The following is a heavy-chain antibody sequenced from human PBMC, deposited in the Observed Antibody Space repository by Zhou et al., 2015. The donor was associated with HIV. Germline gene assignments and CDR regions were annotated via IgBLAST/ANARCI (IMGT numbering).Heavy chain of an antibody. D-gene: IGHD6-13*01. Sequence: EVQLVESGGRLSSAWGGSLRLSCAASGFTFSSYWMHWVRQAPGKGLVWVSRINTDGSSTSYADSVKGRFTISRDNAKNTLYLQMNSLRAEDTAVYYCARGAIAAAGPVGYWGQGTLVTVSS. CDR1: GFTFSSYW. V-gene: IGHV3-74*02. CDR2: INTDGSST. CDR3: ARGAIAAAGPVGY. J-gene: IGHJ4*02.